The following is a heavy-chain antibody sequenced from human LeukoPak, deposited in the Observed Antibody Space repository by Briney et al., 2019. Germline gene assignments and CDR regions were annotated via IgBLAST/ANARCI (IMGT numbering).Heavy chain of an antibody. CDR2: IDPSDSYT. V-gene: IGHV5-10-1*01. J-gene: IGHJ6*02. CDR3: ARSPRLLWFGEYHYGMDV. Sequence: GESLRISCKGSGYSFTSYWISWVRQMPGKGLEWMGRIDPSDSYTNYSPSFQGHVTISADKSISTAYLQWSSLKASDTAMYYCARSPRLLWFGEYHYGMDVWGQGTTVTVSS. D-gene: IGHD3-10*01. CDR1: GYSFTSYW.